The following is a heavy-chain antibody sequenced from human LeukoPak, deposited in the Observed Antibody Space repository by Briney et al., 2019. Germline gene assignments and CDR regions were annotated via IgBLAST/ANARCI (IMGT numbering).Heavy chain of an antibody. Sequence: PSETLSLTCTVSGGSISSGGYYWSWIRQHPGKGLEWIGYIYYSGSTYYNPSLKSRVTISVDTSKNQFSLKLSSVTAADTAVYYCARCFPEAVGSSWGVSGCDYWGQGTLVTVSS. V-gene: IGHV4-31*03. D-gene: IGHD6-13*01. CDR2: IYYSGST. CDR1: GGSISSGGYY. CDR3: ARCFPEAVGSSWGVSGCDY. J-gene: IGHJ4*02.